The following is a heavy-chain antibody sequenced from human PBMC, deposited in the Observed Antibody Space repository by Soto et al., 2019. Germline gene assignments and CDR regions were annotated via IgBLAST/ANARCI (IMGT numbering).Heavy chain of an antibody. D-gene: IGHD3-10*01. CDR3: ARDRYGSTLEC. CDR2: IHYSGST. V-gene: IGHV4-59*12. Sequence: PSETLSLTCSISVGSISNYDWSWIRQSPGNRLECIGYIHYSGSTNSNPSLKSRVTMSVYSAKNQFSLKLSSVTAADKAVYYCARDRYGSTLECWGQGNMLTVSS. J-gene: IGHJ4*02. CDR1: VGSISNYD.